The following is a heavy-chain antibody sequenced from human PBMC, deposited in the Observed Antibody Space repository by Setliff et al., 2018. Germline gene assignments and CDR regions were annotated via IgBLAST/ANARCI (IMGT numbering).Heavy chain of an antibody. D-gene: IGHD3-16*01. J-gene: IGHJ4*02. CDR2: INQGGGEQ. CDR3: TKGGTQDFDY. V-gene: IGHV3-7*01. Sequence: GGSLRLSSAASGFTFSSLWMSWVRQAPGKGLEWVANINQGGGEQFYVDSVKGRFTISRDNAKNSLYLQMNSLRSEDTAVYYCTKGGTQDFDYWGQGTLVTVSS. CDR1: GFTFSSLW.